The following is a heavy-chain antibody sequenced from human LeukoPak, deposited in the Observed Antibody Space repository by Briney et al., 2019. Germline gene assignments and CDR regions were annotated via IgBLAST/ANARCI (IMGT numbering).Heavy chain of an antibody. CDR2: IKEDGSNK. V-gene: IGHV3-7*03. CDR1: GFTFNRCW. CDR3: ARRYFDS. Sequence: GGSLRLSCVVSGFTFNRCWMNWVRQAPGKGLEWVANIKEDGSNKYYVDSVKGRFTISRDNAKNSLYLQMNSLGAEDTAVYYCARRYFDSWGQGTLVTVSS. J-gene: IGHJ4*02.